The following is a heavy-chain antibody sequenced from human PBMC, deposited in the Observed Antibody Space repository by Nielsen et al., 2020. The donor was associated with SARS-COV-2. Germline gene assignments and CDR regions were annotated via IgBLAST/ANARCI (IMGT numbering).Heavy chain of an antibody. CDR3: AKDHSCSGGSCYSRLFDP. J-gene: IGHJ5*02. CDR2: ISGSGGST. CDR1: GFTFSSYA. V-gene: IGHV3-23*01. Sequence: GESLKISCAASGFTFSSYAMSWVRQAPGKGLEWVSAISGSGGSTYYADSVKGRFTISRDNSKKTLYLQMNSLRAEDTAVYYCAKDHSCSGGSCYSRLFDPWGQGTLVTVSS. D-gene: IGHD2-15*01.